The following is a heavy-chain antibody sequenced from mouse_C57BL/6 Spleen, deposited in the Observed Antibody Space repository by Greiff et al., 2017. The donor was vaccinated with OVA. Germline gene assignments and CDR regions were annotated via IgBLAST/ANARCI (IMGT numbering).Heavy chain of an antibody. Sequence: VQLQQPGAELVRPGSSVKLSCKASGYTFTSYWMHWVKQRPIQGLEWIGNIDPSDSETHYNQKFKDKATLTVDKSSSTAYMQLSSLTSEDSAVYYGARGIYYGNFLGYWGQGTTLTVSS. CDR3: ARGIYYGNFLGY. J-gene: IGHJ2*01. CDR1: GYTFTSYW. D-gene: IGHD2-1*01. V-gene: IGHV1-52*01. CDR2: IDPSDSET.